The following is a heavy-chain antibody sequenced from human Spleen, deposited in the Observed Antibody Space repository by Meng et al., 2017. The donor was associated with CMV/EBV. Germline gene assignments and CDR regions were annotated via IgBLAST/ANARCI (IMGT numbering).Heavy chain of an antibody. D-gene: IGHD3-9*01. CDR1: GYTFTSYY. CDR3: ARLKVPVLGYFDWLDV. CDR2: INPNSGGT. V-gene: IGHV1-2*02. J-gene: IGHJ6*02. Sequence: ASVKVSCKTSGYTFTSYYIHWVRQAPGQGLEWMGWINPNSGGTNYAQKFQGRVTMTRDTSISTAYMELSRLRSDDTAVYYCARLKVPVLGYFDWLDVWGQGTTVTVSS.